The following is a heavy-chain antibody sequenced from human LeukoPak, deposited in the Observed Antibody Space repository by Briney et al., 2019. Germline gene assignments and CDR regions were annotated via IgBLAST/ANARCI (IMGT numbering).Heavy chain of an antibody. CDR1: GYTFTGYY. D-gene: IGHD3-10*01. V-gene: IGHV1-2*02. CDR3: ARDITMVRGVIVWEGAPDY. Sequence: ASVKVSCKASGYTFTGYYMHWVRQAPGQGLEWMGWINPNSGGTNYAQKFQGRVTITRDTSISTAYMELSRLRSDAPAVYYCARDITMVRGVIVWEGAPDYWGQGTLVTVSS. J-gene: IGHJ4*02. CDR2: INPNSGGT.